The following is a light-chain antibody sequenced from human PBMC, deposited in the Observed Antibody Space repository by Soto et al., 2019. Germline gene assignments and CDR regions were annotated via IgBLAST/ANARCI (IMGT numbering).Light chain of an antibody. Sequence: QSVLTQPPSASGSPGQSVTISCPGTSSDVGGYNYVSWYQQHPGKAPKLMIYEVSKRPSGVPDRFSGSKSGNTASLTVSGLQAEDEADYYCSSYAGSNNFPYVFGTGTKVTVL. V-gene: IGLV2-8*01. CDR3: SSYAGSNNFPYV. CDR1: SSDVGGYNY. J-gene: IGLJ1*01. CDR2: EVS.